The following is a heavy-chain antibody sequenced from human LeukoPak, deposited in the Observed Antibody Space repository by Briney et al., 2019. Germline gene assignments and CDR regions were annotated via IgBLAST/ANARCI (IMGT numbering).Heavy chain of an antibody. CDR1: GFPLRSSW. Sequence: GGSLRLSCEACGFPLRSSWMSWVRQGSGKGLEWVANIKQDGSEKYYVDSVKGRFTISRDNAKNSLYLQMDSLRAEDTAVYYCAREAVVEAGVYCFFDLWARGPLVTVPP. CDR3: AREAVVEAGVYCFFDL. CDR2: IKQDGSEK. D-gene: IGHD2-21*01. J-gene: IGHJ2*01. V-gene: IGHV3-7*01.